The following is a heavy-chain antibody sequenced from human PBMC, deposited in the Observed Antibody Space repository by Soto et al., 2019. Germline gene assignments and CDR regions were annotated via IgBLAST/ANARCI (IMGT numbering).Heavy chain of an antibody. CDR2: IWYDGSNK. D-gene: IGHD5-18*01. CDR1: GFTFSSYG. Sequence: HPGGSLRLSCAASGFTFSSYGMHWVRQAPGKGLEWVAVIWYDGSNKYYADSVKGRFTISRDNSKNTLYLQMNSLRAEDTAVYYCARADSYGPFDYWGQGTLVTVSS. V-gene: IGHV3-33*01. J-gene: IGHJ4*02. CDR3: ARADSYGPFDY.